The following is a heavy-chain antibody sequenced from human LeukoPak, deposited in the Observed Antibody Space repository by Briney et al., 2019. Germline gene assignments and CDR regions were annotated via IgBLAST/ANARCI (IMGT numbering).Heavy chain of an antibody. CDR3: ARVSTTLTTFRFDY. V-gene: IGHV4-4*07. J-gene: IGHJ4*02. D-gene: IGHD4-11*01. CDR1: GGSISSYY. Sequence: SETLSLTCTVSGGSISSYYWSWIRQPAGKGLEWIGRIYTSGSTNYNPSLKSRVTISVDTSKNQFSLKLSSVTAADTAVYYCARVSTTLTTFRFDYWGQGTLVTVSS. CDR2: IYTSGST.